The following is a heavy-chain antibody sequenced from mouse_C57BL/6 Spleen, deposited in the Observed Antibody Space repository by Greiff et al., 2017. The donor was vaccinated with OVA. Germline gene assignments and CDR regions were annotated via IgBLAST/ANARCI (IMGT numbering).Heavy chain of an antibody. CDR2: IFPGSGST. Sequence: QVQLKQSGPELVKPGASVKISCKASGYTFTDYYINWVKQRPGQGLEWIGWIFPGSGSTYYNEKFKGKATLTVDKSSSTAYMLLSSLTSEDSAVYFCARQVPQFITTVVEAMDYWGQGTSVTVSS. V-gene: IGHV1-75*01. J-gene: IGHJ4*01. CDR3: ARQVPQFITTVVEAMDY. D-gene: IGHD1-1*01. CDR1: GYTFTDYY.